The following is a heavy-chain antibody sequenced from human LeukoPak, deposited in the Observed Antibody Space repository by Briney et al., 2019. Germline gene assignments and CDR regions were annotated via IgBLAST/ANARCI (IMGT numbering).Heavy chain of an antibody. CDR2: IYYSGST. V-gene: IGHV4-59*01. J-gene: IGHJ4*02. Sequence: SETLSLTCTASGGSISSYYWSWIRQPPGKGLEWIGYIYYSGSTNYNPSLKSRVTISVDTSKNQFSLKLSSVTAADAAVYYCARSSYSSSWYSRGNYFDYWGQGTLVTVSS. CDR3: ARSSYSSSWYSRGNYFDY. D-gene: IGHD6-13*01. CDR1: GGSISSYY.